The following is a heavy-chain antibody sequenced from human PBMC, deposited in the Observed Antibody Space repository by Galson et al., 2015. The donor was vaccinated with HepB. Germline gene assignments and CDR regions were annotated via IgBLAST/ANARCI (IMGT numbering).Heavy chain of an antibody. CDR2: ITSSSSYT. V-gene: IGHV3-11*05. CDR1: GFTFSDYY. D-gene: IGHD3-10*01. Sequence: SLRLSCAASGFTFSDYYMSWIRLAPGKGLEWVSYITSSSSYTNYADSVKGRFTISRDNAKNSLYLQMNSLRAEDTAVYYCARERPTMDGLDVWGQGTTVTVSS. J-gene: IGHJ6*02. CDR3: ARERPTMDGLDV.